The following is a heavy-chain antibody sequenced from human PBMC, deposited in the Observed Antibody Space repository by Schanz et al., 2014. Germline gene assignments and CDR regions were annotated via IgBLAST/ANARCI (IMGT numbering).Heavy chain of an antibody. Sequence: QVQLVESGGGVVQPGRSLRLSCAASGFTFSTYGMHWVRQAPGKGLEWVAVISYDGSNKYYADSVKGRFTISRDNAKNSLSLQMKNLRAEDTAVYYCAKGGSSLDDWGQGTLVTVSS. D-gene: IGHD3-16*01. J-gene: IGHJ4*02. V-gene: IGHV3-30*18. CDR1: GFTFSTYG. CDR3: AKGGSSLDD. CDR2: ISYDGSNK.